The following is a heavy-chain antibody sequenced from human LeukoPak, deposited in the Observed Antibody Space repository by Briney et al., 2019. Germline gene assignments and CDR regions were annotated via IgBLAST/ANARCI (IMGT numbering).Heavy chain of an antibody. D-gene: IGHD3-10*01. V-gene: IGHV1-69*06. J-gene: IGHJ6*02. Sequence: GASVKVSCKASGGTFSSYAISWVRQAPGQGLEWMGGIIPIFGTAIYAQKFQGRVTMAEDTSTDTAYMELSSLRSEDTAVYYCAIPAILHYYGSGSYGMDVWGQGTTVTVSS. CDR1: GGTFSSYA. CDR3: AIPAILHYYGSGSYGMDV. CDR2: IIPIFGTA.